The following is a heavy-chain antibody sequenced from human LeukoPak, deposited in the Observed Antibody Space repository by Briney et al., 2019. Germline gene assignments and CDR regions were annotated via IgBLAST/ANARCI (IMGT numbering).Heavy chain of an antibody. Sequence: SQTLSLTCAISGDSVSSNSAAWYWIRQSPSRGLEWLGRTYYRSKWYNDYAVSVKSRITINPDTSKNQFSLQLNSVTPEDTAVYYCARDRSNNHYYHRGRGGGVNWGQGTLVTVSS. D-gene: IGHD3-22*01. V-gene: IGHV6-1*01. CDR3: ARDRSNNHYYHRGRGGGVN. CDR2: TYYRSKWYN. J-gene: IGHJ4*02. CDR1: GDSVSSNSAA.